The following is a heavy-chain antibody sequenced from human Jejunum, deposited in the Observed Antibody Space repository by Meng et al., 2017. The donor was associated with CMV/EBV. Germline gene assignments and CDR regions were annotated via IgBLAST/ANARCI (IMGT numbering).Heavy chain of an antibody. CDR3: AKPPVVTPGGKFFQH. D-gene: IGHD2-21*02. V-gene: IGHV3-23*01. CDR2: ISGGGDTT. Sequence: SGLCFSRFARSWVRKTPGKGLGKVSAISGGGDTTYYTTSVKCRFSISRDNSKNTLYLQMSSLRDEDAAVYYCAKPPVVTPGGKFFQHWGQGTLVTVSS. J-gene: IGHJ1*01. CDR1: GLCFSRFA.